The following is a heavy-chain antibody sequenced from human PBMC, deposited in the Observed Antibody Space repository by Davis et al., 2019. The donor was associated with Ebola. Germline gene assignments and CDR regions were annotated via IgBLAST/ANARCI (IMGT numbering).Heavy chain of an antibody. D-gene: IGHD1-26*01. CDR3: ARDWEYTTTFEWGLARRGYYGMDV. CDR1: GFTFSSYG. Sequence: PGGSLRLSCAASGFTFSSYGMHWVRQAPGKGLEWVAVISYDGSNKYYADSVKGRFTISRDNSKNTLYLQMNSLRAEDTAVYYCARDWEYTTTFEWGLARRGYYGMDVWGKGTTVTVSS. CDR2: ISYDGSNK. J-gene: IGHJ6*04. V-gene: IGHV3-33*05.